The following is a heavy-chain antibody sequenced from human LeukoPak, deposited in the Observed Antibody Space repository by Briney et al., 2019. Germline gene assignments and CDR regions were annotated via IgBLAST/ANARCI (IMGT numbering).Heavy chain of an antibody. J-gene: IGHJ4*02. Sequence: GGSLRLSCTASGFTFRNCAMSWVRQAPGKGLKWVSGISGTGYNTYYADSVKGRFTISRDNSKNTLYLQMNSLGAEDTAVYYCAKHVSGSLFYFDYWGQRTLVTVSS. CDR2: ISGTGYNT. D-gene: IGHD3-10*01. V-gene: IGHV3-23*01. CDR1: GFTFRNCA. CDR3: AKHVSGSLFYFDY.